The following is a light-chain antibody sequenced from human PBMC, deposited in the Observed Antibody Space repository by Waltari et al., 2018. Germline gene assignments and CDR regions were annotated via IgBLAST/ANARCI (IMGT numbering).Light chain of an antibody. CDR3: QQYNDWPPLT. Sequence: EVVMTQSPATLSVSPGESATLSCRASQSVSRFLAWYQQKPGQAPRLLIYGASTSATGIPARFSGSGSVTEFTLTISSLQSEDFAVYFCQQYNDWPPLTFGGGTKLEIK. CDR1: QSVSRF. CDR2: GAS. V-gene: IGKV3-15*01. J-gene: IGKJ4*01.